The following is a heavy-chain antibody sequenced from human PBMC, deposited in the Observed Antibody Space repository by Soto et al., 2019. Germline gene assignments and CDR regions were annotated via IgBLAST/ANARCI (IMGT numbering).Heavy chain of an antibody. CDR2: INTKTGGT. V-gene: IGHV1-2*02. J-gene: IGHJ5*02. CDR1: GYSFTDYY. Sequence: QVHLVQSGAEVKKPGASVKVSCKASGYSFTDYYMHWVRQAPGQGLEWMGWINTKTGGTNYAQRVQGRVTMTGDTSINTASMELSRLRSDDTAVYCFARVGPTGWFEPWGQGTVVTVSS. CDR3: ARVGPTGWFEP.